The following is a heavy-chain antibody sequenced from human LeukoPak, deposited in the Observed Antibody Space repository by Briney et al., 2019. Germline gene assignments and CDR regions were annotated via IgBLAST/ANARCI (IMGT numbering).Heavy chain of an antibody. CDR1: GFTFSNYW. Sequence: GGSLRLSCAASGFTFSNYWMTWVRQAPGKGLEWVANIKQDGSERDYVDSVKGRFTISRDDAKNSLYLQMNSLRAEDTAVYYCARGITMANWGQGALVTVSS. CDR3: ARGITMAN. D-gene: IGHD3-10*01. J-gene: IGHJ4*02. V-gene: IGHV3-7*04. CDR2: IKQDGSER.